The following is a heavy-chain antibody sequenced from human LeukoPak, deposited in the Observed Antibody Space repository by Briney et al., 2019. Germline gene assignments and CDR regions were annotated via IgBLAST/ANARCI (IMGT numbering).Heavy chain of an antibody. CDR1: GFTFSGSA. D-gene: IGHD5-24*01. Sequence: PGGSLRLSCAASGFTFSGSAMHWVRQASGKGLEWVGRIRSEANSYATAYAASVKGRFTISRDDSKNTAYLQMNSLKTEDTAVYYCTSWSRQMATITCDWGQGTLVTVSS. CDR3: TSWSRQMATITCD. CDR2: IRSEANSYAT. V-gene: IGHV3-73*01. J-gene: IGHJ4*02.